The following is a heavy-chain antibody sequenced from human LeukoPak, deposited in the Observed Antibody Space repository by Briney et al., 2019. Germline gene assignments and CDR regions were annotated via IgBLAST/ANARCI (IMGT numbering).Heavy chain of an antibody. CDR2: INHSGST. Sequence: SETLSLTWAVYGGSFSGYYWSWIRQPPGKGLEWIGEINHSGSTNYSPSLKSRVTISVDTSKNQFSLKLSSVTAADTAVYYCARLNHYSDSSGYLNWFDPWGQGTLVTVSS. CDR1: GGSFSGYY. V-gene: IGHV4-34*01. CDR3: ARLNHYSDSSGYLNWFDP. D-gene: IGHD3-22*01. J-gene: IGHJ5*02.